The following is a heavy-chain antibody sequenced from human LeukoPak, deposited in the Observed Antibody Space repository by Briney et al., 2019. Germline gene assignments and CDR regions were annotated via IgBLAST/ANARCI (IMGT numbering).Heavy chain of an antibody. Sequence: GGSLRLSCAAAGVTFSICGMTWVRQAPGKGLEWVSTISGSGFRTNYADSVKGRFTISRDNSENTLYLQMKSLRHEDTAVYYCARDWSAAVYAPFDYWGQGTLVTVSS. J-gene: IGHJ4*02. CDR3: ARDWSAAVYAPFDY. V-gene: IGHV3-23*01. CDR2: ISGSGFRT. CDR1: GVTFSICG. D-gene: IGHD5/OR15-5a*01.